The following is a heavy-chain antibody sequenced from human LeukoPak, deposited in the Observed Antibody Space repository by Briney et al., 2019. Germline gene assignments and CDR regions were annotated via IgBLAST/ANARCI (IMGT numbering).Heavy chain of an antibody. CDR1: EFTFSSYW. J-gene: IGHJ4*02. Sequence: PGGSLRLSCAASEFTFSSYWMSWVRQAPGKGLEWVSRISVSGASTYYADSVKGRFTISRDNSKNTLYLQMNSLRAEDTAVYYCAKKSGSDDYDLDYWGQGTLVTVSS. CDR3: AKKSGSDDYDLDY. CDR2: ISVSGAST. V-gene: IGHV3-23*01. D-gene: IGHD4-17*01.